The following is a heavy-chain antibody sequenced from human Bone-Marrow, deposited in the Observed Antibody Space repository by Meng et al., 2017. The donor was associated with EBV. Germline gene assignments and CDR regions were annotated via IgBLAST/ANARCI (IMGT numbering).Heavy chain of an antibody. CDR3: ASESGRGFTPDY. D-gene: IGHD3-10*01. J-gene: IGHJ4*02. Sequence: VQVGRSGGAVKKPGSSVTSSLQTSGGTFRSDAIRWVRQAPGQGLEWMGGLIPLSDAPHYAQKFQGRVTITAAESTSTHYLDLSGLRAEDTAVYYCASESGRGFTPDYWGQGTLVTVSS. CDR1: GGTFRSDA. CDR2: LIPLSDAP. V-gene: IGHV1-69*01.